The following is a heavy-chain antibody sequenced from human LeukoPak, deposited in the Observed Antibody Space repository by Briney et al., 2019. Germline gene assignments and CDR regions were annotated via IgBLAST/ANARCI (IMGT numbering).Heavy chain of an antibody. Sequence: GGSLRLSCAASGFTFSSYAMSWVRQAPGKGLEWVSAISHSGGTTYYGDSVKGRFTISRDSSKNKLYLQMNSLRAEDTAVYYCAKANVKYCSGGSCFDAFDIWGQGTMVTVSS. D-gene: IGHD2-15*01. V-gene: IGHV3-23*01. CDR2: ISHSGGTT. CDR3: AKANVKYCSGGSCFDAFDI. J-gene: IGHJ3*02. CDR1: GFTFSSYA.